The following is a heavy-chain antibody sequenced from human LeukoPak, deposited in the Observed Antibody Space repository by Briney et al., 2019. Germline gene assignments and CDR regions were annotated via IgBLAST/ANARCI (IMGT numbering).Heavy chain of an antibody. CDR1: GGTFSSYY. Sequence: PETPCLTCTVSGGTFSSYYWSWIRQPPGKGLEWTGYIYYSVSTNYNPPLKSRVTMSVDTSKNQFSPKLSSVTAADTAVYYCARELGGNYGGNTGSNWGQGTLVTVSS. CDR2: IYYSVST. J-gene: IGHJ4*02. CDR3: ARELGGNYGGNTGSN. D-gene: IGHD4-23*01. V-gene: IGHV4-59*13.